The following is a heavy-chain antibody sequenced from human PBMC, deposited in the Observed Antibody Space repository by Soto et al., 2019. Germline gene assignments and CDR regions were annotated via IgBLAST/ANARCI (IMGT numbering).Heavy chain of an antibody. CDR2: TYFKSKWFI. CDR1: GDSVSSNSVA. J-gene: IGHJ4*02. CDR3: ARARPPGGGDFDY. Sequence: QVHLQQSGPGLVKPSQTLSLTCAISGDSVSSNSVAWNWIRQSPSRGLEWLGRTYFKSKWFIDCAVSVKSRTSLNPATSKNQGSRRLNSVAPGDPAVFSCARARPPGGGDFDYWGQGTLVTVSS. V-gene: IGHV6-1*01. D-gene: IGHD3-16*01.